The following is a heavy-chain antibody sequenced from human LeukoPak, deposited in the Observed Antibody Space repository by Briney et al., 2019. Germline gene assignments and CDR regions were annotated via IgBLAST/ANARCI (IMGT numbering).Heavy chain of an antibody. V-gene: IGHV1-18*01. CDR3: ARDDEYSSGWYGIDY. Sequence: AYNGNTNYAQKLQGRVTMTTDTSTSTAYMELRSLRSDDTAVYYCARDDEYSSGWYGIDYWGQGTLVTVSS. D-gene: IGHD6-19*01. CDR2: AYNGNT. J-gene: IGHJ4*02.